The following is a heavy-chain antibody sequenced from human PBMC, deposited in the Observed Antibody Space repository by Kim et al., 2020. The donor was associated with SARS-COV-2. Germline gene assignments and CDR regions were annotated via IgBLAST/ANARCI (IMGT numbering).Heavy chain of an antibody. D-gene: IGHD6-13*01. V-gene: IGHV3-21*01. Sequence: GGSLRLSCAASGFTFSSYSMNWVRQAPGKGLEWVSSISSSSSYIYYADSVKGRFTISRDNAKNSLYLQMNSLRAEDTAVYYCASAYSSSWYQFTNYYYGMDVWGQGTTVTVSS. J-gene: IGHJ6*02. CDR1: GFTFSSYS. CDR2: ISSSSSYI. CDR3: ASAYSSSWYQFTNYYYGMDV.